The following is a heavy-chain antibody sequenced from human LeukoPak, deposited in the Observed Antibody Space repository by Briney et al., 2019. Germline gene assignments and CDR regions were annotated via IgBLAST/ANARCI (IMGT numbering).Heavy chain of an antibody. Sequence: GGSLRLSRAAFGFTFSSYAMSWVRQAPGKGLEWVSAISGSGGSTYYADSVKGRFTISRDNSKNTLYLQMNSLRAEDTAVYYCAKRTTVTTCLDYWGQGTLVTVSS. D-gene: IGHD4-17*01. CDR3: AKRTTVTTCLDY. CDR1: GFTFSSYA. J-gene: IGHJ4*02. V-gene: IGHV3-23*01. CDR2: ISGSGGST.